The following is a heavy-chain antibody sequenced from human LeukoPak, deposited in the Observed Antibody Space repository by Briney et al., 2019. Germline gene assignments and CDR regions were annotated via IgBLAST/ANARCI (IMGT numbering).Heavy chain of an antibody. V-gene: IGHV1-18*01. D-gene: IGHD1-26*01. J-gene: IGHJ3*02. CDR3: AREVRGSYYFFAFDI. Sequence: ASVKVSCKASGYTFTSYGISWVRQAPGQGLEWMGWISAYNGNTNYAQKFQGRVTITADKSTSTAYMELSSLRSEDTAVYYCAREVRGSYYFFAFDIWGQGTMVTVSS. CDR2: ISAYNGNT. CDR1: GYTFTSYG.